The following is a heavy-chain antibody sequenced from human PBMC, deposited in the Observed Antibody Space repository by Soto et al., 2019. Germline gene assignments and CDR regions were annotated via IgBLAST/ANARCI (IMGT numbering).Heavy chain of an antibody. CDR1: GVSVSGCY. Sequence: PSETLSLTCAVSGVSVSGCYWSWIRQAPGKGLEWIGLIYTAGTTYYKPSVKSRFTISGDTSKNSLSLQMNTVTAEDTAVYYCMRVASTLPGNLFDPWGPGTLVTVSS. D-gene: IGHD6-6*01. V-gene: IGHV4-4*08. J-gene: IGHJ5*02. CDR2: IYTAGTT. CDR3: MRVASTLPGNLFDP.